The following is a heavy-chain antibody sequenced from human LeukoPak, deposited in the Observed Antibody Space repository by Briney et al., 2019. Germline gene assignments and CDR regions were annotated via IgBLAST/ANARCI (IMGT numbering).Heavy chain of an antibody. Sequence: HPGGSLRLSCGASRFTHSRPSTSWVRQAPGEGLEWVSLISYSGANSYYTDSVRGRFTISRDNSKDTLFLQMNSLRAEDTAIYYCAILTQLSTWGLGTMVTVSS. CDR3: AILTQLST. V-gene: IGHV3-23*01. CDR2: ISYSGANS. CDR1: RFTHSRPS. J-gene: IGHJ3*01. D-gene: IGHD3-16*02.